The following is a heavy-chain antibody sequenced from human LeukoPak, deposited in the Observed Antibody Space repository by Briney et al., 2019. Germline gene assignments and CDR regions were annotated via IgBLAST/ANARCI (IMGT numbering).Heavy chain of an antibody. V-gene: IGHV3-30*02. Sequence: GGSLRLSCAASGFTLSSYGMHWVRQAPGKGLEWVAFIRYDARNKYYADSVKGRFTISRDNSKNSLSLQMNTLRAEDTAVYYCARFSSLEELSLFRYWGQGTLVTVSS. CDR2: IRYDARNK. J-gene: IGHJ4*02. CDR1: GFTLSSYG. D-gene: IGHD3-16*02. CDR3: ARFSSLEELSLFRY.